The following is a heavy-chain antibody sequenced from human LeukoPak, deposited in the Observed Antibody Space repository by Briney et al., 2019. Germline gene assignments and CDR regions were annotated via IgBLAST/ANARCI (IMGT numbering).Heavy chain of an antibody. J-gene: IGHJ4*02. CDR3: ARDPGYSSSWYYSPLGDY. D-gene: IGHD6-13*01. CDR1: GGSFSGYY. CDR2: INHSGST. Sequence: SETLSLTCAVYGGSFSGYYWSWIRQPPAKGLEWIGEINHSGSTNYNPSLKSRVTISVDTSQTQFSLKLSSVTAADTAVYYCARDPGYSSSWYYSPLGDYWGQGTLVTVSS. V-gene: IGHV4-34*01.